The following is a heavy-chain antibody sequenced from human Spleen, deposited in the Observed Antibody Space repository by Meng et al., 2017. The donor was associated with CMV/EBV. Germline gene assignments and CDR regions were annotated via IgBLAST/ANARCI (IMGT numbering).Heavy chain of an antibody. J-gene: IGHJ3*02. CDR2: ISSSSSYI. V-gene: IGHV3-21*01. Sequence: GESLKISCVACRFTLSEFWMTRVRQAPGKGLEWVSSISSSSSYIYYADSVKGRFTISRDNAKNSLYLQMNSLRAEDTAVYYCARISNLDAFDIWGQGTMVTVSS. D-gene: IGHD4-11*01. CDR1: RFTLSEFW. CDR3: ARISNLDAFDI.